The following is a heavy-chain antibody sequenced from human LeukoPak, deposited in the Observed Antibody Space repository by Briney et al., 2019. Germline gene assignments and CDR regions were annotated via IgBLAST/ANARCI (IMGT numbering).Heavy chain of an antibody. CDR3: AKARIASAGTGAFDV. V-gene: IGHV3-23*01. CDR1: GFTVGSYG. CDR2: FSATDGSA. J-gene: IGHJ3*01. Sequence: GGSLRLSCAASGFTVGSYGMTWVRQAPGKGLEWVSAFSATDGSAQYAESVKGRFTISRDNSKNSLYLQMNSLRDEDTAVYYCAKARIASAGTGAFDVWGQGTMVTVSS. D-gene: IGHD6-13*01.